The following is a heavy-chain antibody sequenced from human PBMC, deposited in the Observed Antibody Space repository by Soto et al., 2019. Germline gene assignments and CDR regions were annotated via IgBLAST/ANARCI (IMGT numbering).Heavy chain of an antibody. CDR3: ARGVLELNAFDI. J-gene: IGHJ3*02. D-gene: IGHD1-7*01. CDR2: FDPEDGET. V-gene: IGHV1-24*01. Sequence: GASVKVSCKVSGYTLTELSMHWVRQAPGKGLEWMGGFDPEDGETIYAQKFQGRVTMTEDTSTDTAYMELRSLRSDDTAVYYCARGVLELNAFDIWGQGTMVTVS. CDR1: GYTLTELS.